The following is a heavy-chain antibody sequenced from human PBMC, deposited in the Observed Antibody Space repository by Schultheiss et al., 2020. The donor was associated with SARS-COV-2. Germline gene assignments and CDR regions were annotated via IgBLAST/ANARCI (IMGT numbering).Heavy chain of an antibody. CDR3: AKGGITIFGVVMMANYFDY. CDR2: ISSSSSYI. Sequence: GGSLRLSCAASGFTFSSYSMNWVRQAPGKGLEWVSSISSSSSYIYYADSVKGRFTISRDNAKNSLYLQMNSLRAEDTAVYYCAKGGITIFGVVMMANYFDYWGQGTLVTVSS. J-gene: IGHJ4*02. D-gene: IGHD3-3*01. V-gene: IGHV3-21*04. CDR1: GFTFSSYS.